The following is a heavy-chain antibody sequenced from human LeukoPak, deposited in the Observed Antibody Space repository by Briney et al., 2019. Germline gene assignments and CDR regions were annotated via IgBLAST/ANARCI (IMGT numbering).Heavy chain of an antibody. CDR1: GGSISSGGYS. V-gene: IGHV4-30-2*01. J-gene: IGHJ4*02. D-gene: IGHD3-22*01. CDR2: IYHSGST. Sequence: PSETLSLTCTVSGGSISSGGYSWSWIRQPPGKGLEWIGYIYHSGSTYYNPSLKSRVTISVDRSKNQFSLKLSSVTAADTAVYYCARGPLPPHYYDSSGYYWGEGYFDYWGQGTLVTVSS. CDR3: ARGPLPPHYYDSSGYYWGEGYFDY.